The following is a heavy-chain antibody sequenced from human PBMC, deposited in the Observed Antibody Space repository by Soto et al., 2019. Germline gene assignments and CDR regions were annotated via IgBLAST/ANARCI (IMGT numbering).Heavy chain of an antibody. V-gene: IGHV4-59*08. D-gene: IGHD1-1*01. CDR1: GGSISSYY. Sequence: SETLSLTCTVSGGSISSYYWSWIRRPPGKGLEWIGYIYYSGSTNYNPSLKSRVTIPVDTSKNQFSLKLSSVTAADTAVYYCARHDKEGYVFDYYYYMDVWGKGTTVTVSS. CDR2: IYYSGST. J-gene: IGHJ6*03. CDR3: ARHDKEGYVFDYYYYMDV.